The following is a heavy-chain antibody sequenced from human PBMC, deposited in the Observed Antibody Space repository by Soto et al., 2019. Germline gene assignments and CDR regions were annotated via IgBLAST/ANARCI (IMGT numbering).Heavy chain of an antibody. V-gene: IGHV3-30*03. CDR3: LTKRSVGWWLVVDF. CDR1: GFAFNNYV. J-gene: IGHJ6*02. CDR2: IPYDGSDQ. D-gene: IGHD2-21*01. Sequence: GGSLRLSCAASGFAFNNYVMHWVRQAPGKGLEWVAVIPYDGSDQYYADSVKGRFTISRDNSKNTLYLQMNSLRAEDTAVYYCLTKRSVGWWLVVDFWGLGSSVTGSS.